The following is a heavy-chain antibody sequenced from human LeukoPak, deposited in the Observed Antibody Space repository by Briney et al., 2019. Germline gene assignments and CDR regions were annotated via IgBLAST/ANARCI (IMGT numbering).Heavy chain of an antibody. CDR2: ISYDGSNK. Sequence: GGSLRLSCAASGFTFSSYGMHWVRQAPGKGLEWVAVISYDGSNKYYADSVKGRFTISRDNSKNTLFLQMNSLRAEDTAVYYCAEGGYISSSGDFDYWGQGTLVTVSS. J-gene: IGHJ4*02. D-gene: IGHD6-6*01. V-gene: IGHV3-30*18. CDR1: GFTFSSYG. CDR3: AEGGYISSSGDFDY.